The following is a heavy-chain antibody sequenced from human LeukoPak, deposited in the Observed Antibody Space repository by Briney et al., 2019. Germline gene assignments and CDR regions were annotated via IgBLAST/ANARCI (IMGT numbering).Heavy chain of an antibody. CDR1: GYTFTGYY. CDR2: INPNSGGT. Sequence: ASVKVSCKASGYTFTGYYMHWVRQAPGQGLEWMGWINPNSGGTNCAQKFQGRVTMTRDTSISTAYMELSRLRSDDTAVYYCARVLSYGYSSSWYRGYFQHWGQGTLVTVSS. CDR3: ARVLSYGYSSSWYRGYFQH. J-gene: IGHJ1*01. V-gene: IGHV1-2*02. D-gene: IGHD6-13*01.